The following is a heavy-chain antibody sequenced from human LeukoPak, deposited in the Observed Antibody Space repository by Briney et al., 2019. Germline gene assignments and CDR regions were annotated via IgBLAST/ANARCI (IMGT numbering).Heavy chain of an antibody. Sequence: ASVKVSCKASGGTFSSYAISWVRQAPGQGLEWMGRIIPILGIANYAQKFRGRVTITADKSTSTAYMELSSLRSEDTAVYYCAKDTAMDHYYYYGMDVWGQGTTVTVSS. CDR3: AKDTAMDHYYYYGMDV. J-gene: IGHJ6*02. CDR2: IIPILGIA. V-gene: IGHV1-69*04. CDR1: GGTFSSYA. D-gene: IGHD5-18*01.